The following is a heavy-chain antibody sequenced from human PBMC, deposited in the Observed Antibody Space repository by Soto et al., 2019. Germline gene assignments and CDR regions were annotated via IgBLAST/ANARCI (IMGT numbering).Heavy chain of an antibody. CDR2: MNPNSGNT. Sequence: QVQLVQSGAEVKKPGASVKVSCKASGYTFTSYDINWVRQATGEGREWVGWMNPNSGNTGYAQKFQGRVTMTRSTSISTAYMELSSLRSEDTPVYYCARGINYYDSGDDAFDIWGQGTRVTVSS. J-gene: IGHJ3*02. D-gene: IGHD3-10*01. V-gene: IGHV1-8*01. CDR3: ARGINYYDSGDDAFDI. CDR1: GYTFTSYD.